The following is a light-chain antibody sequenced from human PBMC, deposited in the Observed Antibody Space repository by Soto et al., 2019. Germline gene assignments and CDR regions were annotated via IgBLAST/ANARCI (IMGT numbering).Light chain of an antibody. CDR1: SSNIGGNT. CDR3: AVWDDSLKRYV. Sequence: QSVLTQPPSASGTPGQRVSISCSGSSSNIGGNTVNWYQQQLPGTAPKLLIYSNNQRPSGVPDRFSGSKSGTSVSLAISGLQSEDEADYYWAVWDDSLKRYVFGAGTKVTVL. CDR2: SNN. J-gene: IGLJ1*01. V-gene: IGLV1-44*01.